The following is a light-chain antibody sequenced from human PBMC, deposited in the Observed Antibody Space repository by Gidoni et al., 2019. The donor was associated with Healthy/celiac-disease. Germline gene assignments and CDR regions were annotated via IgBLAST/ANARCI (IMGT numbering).Light chain of an antibody. V-gene: IGKV2-28*01. CDR2: LGS. Sequence: DIVMTQSPLSLPVTPGEPASISCTSSQSILHSNGYNDLDWYLQKPGQSPQLLISLGSNRASGVPDRFSCSGSGTDFTLKISRVEAEDVGVYYCMLALQPPMYTFGQGTKLEIK. CDR1: QSILHSNGYND. J-gene: IGKJ2*01. CDR3: MLALQPPMYT.